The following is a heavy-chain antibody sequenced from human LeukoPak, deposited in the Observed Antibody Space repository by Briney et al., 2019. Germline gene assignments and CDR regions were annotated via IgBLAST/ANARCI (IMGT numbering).Heavy chain of an antibody. J-gene: IGHJ5*02. V-gene: IGHV3-30-3*01. CDR2: ISYDGSNK. CDR1: GFTFSSYA. D-gene: IGHD6-13*01. Sequence: GGSLRLSCAASGFTFSSYAMHWVRQAPGKGLEWVAVISYDGSNKYYADSVKGRFTISRDNSKNTLYLQMNSLRAEDTAIYYCARQGMAATEGWFDPWGQGALVTVSS. CDR3: ARQGMAATEGWFDP.